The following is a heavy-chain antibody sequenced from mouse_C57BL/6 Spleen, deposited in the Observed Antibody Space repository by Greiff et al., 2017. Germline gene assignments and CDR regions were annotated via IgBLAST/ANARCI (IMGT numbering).Heavy chain of an antibody. V-gene: IGHV3-6*01. Sequence: EVKLEESGPGLVKPSQSLSLTCSVTGYSITSGYYWNWIRQFPGNKLEWMGYIRYDGSNNYNPSLKNRISITRDTSKNQFFLKLNSVTTEDTATYYCARDQGAMDYWGQGTSVTVSS. CDR3: ARDQGAMDY. CDR2: IRYDGSN. J-gene: IGHJ4*01. CDR1: GYSITSGYY.